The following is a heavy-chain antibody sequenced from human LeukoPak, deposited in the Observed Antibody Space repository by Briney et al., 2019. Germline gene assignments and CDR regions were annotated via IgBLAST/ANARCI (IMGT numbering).Heavy chain of an antibody. J-gene: IGHJ3*02. CDR1: GYNFTTFR. D-gene: IGHD2-2*02. CDR2: IHPGDSDT. CDR3: ARHDVCSSTRCYNTYDI. V-gene: IGHV5-51*01. Sequence: GESLKISCKGSGYNFTTFRIGWVRQMPGKGLEWMGIIHPGDSDTRYSPSFQGQVTISADKSISTASLQWSSLKASDTAMYYCARHDVCSSTRCYNTYDIWGQGTMVTVSS.